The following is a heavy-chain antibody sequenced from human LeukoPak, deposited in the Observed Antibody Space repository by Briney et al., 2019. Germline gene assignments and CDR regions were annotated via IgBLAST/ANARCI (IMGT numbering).Heavy chain of an antibody. CDR2: ISSSSSYI. CDR3: ARDFSPRYFDWLPRYYYYGMDV. CDR1: RFTFSSYS. Sequence: GGSLRLSCAASRFTFSSYSMNWVRQAPGKGLEWVSSISSSSSYIYYADSVKGRFTISRDNAKNSLYLQMNSLRAEDTAVYYCARDFSPRYFDWLPRYYYYGMDVWGQGTTVTVSS. D-gene: IGHD3-9*01. J-gene: IGHJ6*02. V-gene: IGHV3-21*01.